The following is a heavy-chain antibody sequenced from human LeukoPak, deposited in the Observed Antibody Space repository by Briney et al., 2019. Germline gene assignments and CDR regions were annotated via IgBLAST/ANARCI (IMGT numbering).Heavy chain of an antibody. J-gene: IGHJ4*02. Sequence: RSGGSLRLPCAASGFTFDDYGMSWVRQAPGKGLEWVSGINWNGGSTGYADSVKGRFTISRDNAKNTLYLQMNSLRAEDTAVYYCAKAGSPVNGLWGQGTLVTVSS. CDR2: INWNGGST. CDR3: AKAGSPVNGL. V-gene: IGHV3-20*04. CDR1: GFTFDDYG.